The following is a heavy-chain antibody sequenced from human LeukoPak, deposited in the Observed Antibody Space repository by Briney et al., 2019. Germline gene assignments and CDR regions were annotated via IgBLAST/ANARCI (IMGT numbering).Heavy chain of an antibody. CDR2: ISDSGGST. D-gene: IGHD7-27*01. J-gene: IGHJ4*02. CDR1: GYRFTSYW. Sequence: GESLKISCKGSGYRFTSYWIGWVRQAPGKGLEWVSSISDSGGSTYYADSVNGRFTISRDNSKNTLYLQMNSLRAEDTAVCYCAKDGLGIWSRGYFDYWGQGTLVTVSS. V-gene: IGHV3-23*01. CDR3: AKDGLGIWSRGYFDY.